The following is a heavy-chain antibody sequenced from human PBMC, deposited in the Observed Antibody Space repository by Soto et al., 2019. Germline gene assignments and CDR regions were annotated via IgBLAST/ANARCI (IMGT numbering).Heavy chain of an antibody. Sequence: WETLSLTCAVSGVSLTSGNWWTWVRQSPQRGLEYIGEIFHDGTANYYPSFERRVATSVDTSRNQFSLKLTSVTAADTAVYFCARLVYDTRLNYMYFDFWGQGTLVTVSS. J-gene: IGHJ4*02. D-gene: IGHD3-10*01. CDR1: GVSLTSGNW. CDR2: IFHDGTA. CDR3: ARLVYDTRLNYMYFDF. V-gene: IGHV4-4*02.